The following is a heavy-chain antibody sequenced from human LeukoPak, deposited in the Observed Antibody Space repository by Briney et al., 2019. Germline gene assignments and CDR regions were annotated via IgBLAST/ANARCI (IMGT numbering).Heavy chain of an antibody. CDR2: IYYSGST. V-gene: IGHV4-39*07. CDR1: GGSISSSSYY. Sequence: SETLSLTCTVSGGSISSSSYYWGWIRQPPGKGLEWIGSIYYSGSTYYNPSLKSRVTISVDTSKNQFSLKLSSVTAADTAVYYCARDTSAYCSGGSCSYSDYWGQGTLVTVSS. CDR3: ARDTSAYCSGGSCSYSDY. J-gene: IGHJ4*02. D-gene: IGHD2-15*01.